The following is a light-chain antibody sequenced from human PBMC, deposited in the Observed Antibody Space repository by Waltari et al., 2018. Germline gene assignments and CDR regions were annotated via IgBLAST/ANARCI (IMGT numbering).Light chain of an antibody. CDR3: MQAAQFPRT. Sequence: EIVMTQTPLSSHVTLGQPASISCRSRQSLVHSDGNTYLRWFHQRPGQPPRLLIYEISNRFFGVTDRFSGSGAGTDFTLKISRVEAEDVGVYYCMQAAQFPRTFGQGTKVEI. V-gene: IGKV2-24*01. CDR1: QSLVHSDGNTY. J-gene: IGKJ1*01. CDR2: EIS.